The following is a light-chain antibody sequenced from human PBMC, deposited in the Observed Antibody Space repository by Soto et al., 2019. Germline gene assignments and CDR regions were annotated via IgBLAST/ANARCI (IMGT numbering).Light chain of an antibody. CDR3: QQYGSSPPWT. CDR1: QSVYSNY. CDR2: GAS. Sequence: EIVLTQSPGTLSLLPGERATLSCRASQSVYSNYLAWYQQKTGQAPRLLISGASSRATGIPDRFSGSGSGTDFTLTISRLEPEDFAVYYCQQYGSSPPWTFGQGTKVDIK. J-gene: IGKJ1*01. V-gene: IGKV3-20*01.